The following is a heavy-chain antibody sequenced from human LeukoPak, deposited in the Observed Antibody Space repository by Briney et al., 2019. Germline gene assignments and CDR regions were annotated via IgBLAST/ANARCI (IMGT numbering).Heavy chain of an antibody. CDR3: ARGDDYGDLTSPPPPQLFDY. V-gene: IGHV3-48*03. D-gene: IGHD4-17*01. CDR2: ISSSGSTI. CDR1: GFTFSSYE. Sequence: PGGSLRLSCAASGFTFSSYEMNWVRQAPGKGLEWVSYISSSGSTIYYADSVKGRFTISRDNAKNSLYLQMNSLRAEDTAVYYCARGDDYGDLTSPPPPQLFDYWGQGTLVTVSS. J-gene: IGHJ4*02.